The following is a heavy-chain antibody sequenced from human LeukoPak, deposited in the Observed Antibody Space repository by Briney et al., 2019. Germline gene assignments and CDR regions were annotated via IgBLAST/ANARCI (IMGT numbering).Heavy chain of an antibody. CDR2: IYYSGST. D-gene: IGHD3-10*01. Sequence: PSETLSLTCTVSGGSISSYYWSWIRQPPGKGLEWIGYIYYSGSTNYNPSLKSRVTISVDTSKNQFSLKLSSVTAADTAVYYCARVFHYYGSGVYSPPLSTSYGMDVGAKGPTVTVSS. J-gene: IGHJ6*04. V-gene: IGHV4-59*01. CDR1: GGSISSYY. CDR3: ARVFHYYGSGVYSPPLSTSYGMDV.